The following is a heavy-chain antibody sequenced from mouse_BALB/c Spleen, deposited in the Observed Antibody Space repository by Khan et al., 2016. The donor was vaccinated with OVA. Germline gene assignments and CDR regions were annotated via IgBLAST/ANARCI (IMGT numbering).Heavy chain of an antibody. J-gene: IGHJ2*01. CDR2: ISYSGST. CDR1: GDSITSGY. D-gene: IGHD1-3*01. V-gene: IGHV3-8*02. Sequence: EVKLQESGPSLVKPSQTLSLTCSVTGDSITSGYWNWIRKFPGNKLEYMGYISYSGSTYYNPSLKSRISITRDTSKNQYYLQLNTVTTEDTATYYCARYGDDNRYFDYWGQGTTLTVSS. CDR3: ARYGDDNRYFDY.